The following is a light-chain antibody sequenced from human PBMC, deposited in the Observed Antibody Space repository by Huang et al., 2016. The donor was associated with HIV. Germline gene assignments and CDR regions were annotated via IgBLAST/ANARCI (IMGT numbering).Light chain of an antibody. CDR1: QSLLHINGQNY. Sequence: DIVMVQSPVSLSVTPGEAASITCTSSQSLLHINGQNYLEWYRQKPGHFPQLLIYLGSTLAAGVPDRCSGGGSGTDFTLKINRVEADDVGVYYCMQGLQSWTFGQGTKVEI. CDR2: LGS. V-gene: IGKV2-28*01. J-gene: IGKJ1*01. CDR3: MQGLQSWT.